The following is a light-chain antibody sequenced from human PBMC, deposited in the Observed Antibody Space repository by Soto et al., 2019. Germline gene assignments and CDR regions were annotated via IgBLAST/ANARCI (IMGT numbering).Light chain of an antibody. CDR3: CSYTTSSTRV. CDR2: EVT. V-gene: IGLV2-14*01. J-gene: IGLJ1*01. CDR1: SSDVGFYKY. Sequence: QLVLTQPASVSGSPGQSIAISCTGSSSDVGFYKYVSWYQQHPGKVPKLIIYEVTNRPSGVSNRFSGSKSGNTASLTISGLQAEDEADYYCCSYTTSSTRVFGSGTKVTVL.